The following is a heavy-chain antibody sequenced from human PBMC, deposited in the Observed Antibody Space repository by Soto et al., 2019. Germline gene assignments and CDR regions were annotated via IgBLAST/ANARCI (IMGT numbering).Heavy chain of an antibody. CDR2: IIPLYGTT. D-gene: IGHD6-13*01. J-gene: IGHJ5*02. Sequence: QVQLVQSGAEVKKPGSSVKVSCKASRGIFSRFAISWVRQAPGQGLEWMGGIIPLYGTTNYAQKFQGRVTIVADXXMXMXYLELSSLRSEDTAIYYCATEGDAGIAAAGTAWFDRWGQGSLVSVSS. CDR1: RGIFSRFA. CDR3: ATEGDAGIAAAGTAWFDR. V-gene: IGHV1-69*12.